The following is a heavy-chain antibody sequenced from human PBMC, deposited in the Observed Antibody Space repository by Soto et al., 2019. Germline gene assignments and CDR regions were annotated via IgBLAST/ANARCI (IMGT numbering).Heavy chain of an antibody. V-gene: IGHV4-59*08. CDR1: GDSISSYY. CDR2: IYYSGST. CDR3: ARTYYDFWSGQTYSYMDV. J-gene: IGHJ6*03. Sequence: SETLSLTCTVSGDSISSYYWSWIRQPPGKGLEWIGYIYYSGSTNYNPSLKSRVTISVDTSKNQFSLKLSSVTAADTAVYYCARTYYDFWSGQTYSYMDVWGKGTTVTVSS. D-gene: IGHD3-3*01.